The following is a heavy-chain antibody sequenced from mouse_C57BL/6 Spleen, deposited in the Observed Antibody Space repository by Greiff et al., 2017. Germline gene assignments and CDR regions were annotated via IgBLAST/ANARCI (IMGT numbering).Heavy chain of an antibody. V-gene: IGHV1-59*01. CDR1: GYTFTSYW. D-gene: IGHD1-1*01. Sequence: VQLQQPGAELVRPGTSVKLSCKASGYTFTSYWMHWVKQRPGQGLEWIGVIDPADSYTNYNQKFKGKATLSVNTSSSTAYMQLSSLTSEDSAVYYCARSDNGSSMDYWGQGTSVTVSS. J-gene: IGHJ4*01. CDR2: IDPADSYT. CDR3: ARSDNGSSMDY.